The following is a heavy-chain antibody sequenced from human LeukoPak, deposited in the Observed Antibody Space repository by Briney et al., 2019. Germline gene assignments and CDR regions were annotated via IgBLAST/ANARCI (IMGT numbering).Heavy chain of an antibody. CDR1: GFTFSSYG. CDR2: IRYDGSNK. CDR3: ARENKLLQGAFDI. J-gene: IGHJ3*02. V-gene: IGHV3-30*02. D-gene: IGHD1/OR15-1a*01. Sequence: GGSLRLSXAASGFTFSSYGMHWVRQAPGKGLEWVAFIRYDGSNKYYADSVKGRFTISRDNSKNTLYLQMNSLRAEDTAVYYCARENKLLQGAFDIWGQGTMVTVSS.